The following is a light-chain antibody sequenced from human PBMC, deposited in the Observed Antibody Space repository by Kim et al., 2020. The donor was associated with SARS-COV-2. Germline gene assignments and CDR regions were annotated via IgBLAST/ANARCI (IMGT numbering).Light chain of an antibody. J-gene: IGLJ1*01. CDR1: STDFRAYGY. Sequence: GQSGTIACTATSTDFRAYGYVSWYQQHPGKAPKLVIYEVSERPSGVPDRFSGSKSGNTASLTVSGLQAEDEADYYCSSYAGRDSYVFGTGTKVTVL. V-gene: IGLV2-8*01. CDR3: SSYAGRDSYV. CDR2: EVS.